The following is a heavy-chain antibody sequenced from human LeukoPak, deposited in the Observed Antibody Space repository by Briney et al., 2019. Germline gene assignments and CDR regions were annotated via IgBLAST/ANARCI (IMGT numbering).Heavy chain of an antibody. CDR1: GDSVSSNSAA. J-gene: IGHJ2*01. CDR3: ARDAWSDPYWYFDL. V-gene: IGHV6-1*01. CDR2: TYYRSKWYN. Sequence: SQTLSLTCAISGDSVSSNSAAWNWIRQSPSRGLEWLGRTYYRSKWYNDYAVSVKSRITINPDTSKNQFSLKLSSVTAADTAVYYCARDAWSDPYWYFDLWGRGTLVTVSS. D-gene: IGHD2-15*01.